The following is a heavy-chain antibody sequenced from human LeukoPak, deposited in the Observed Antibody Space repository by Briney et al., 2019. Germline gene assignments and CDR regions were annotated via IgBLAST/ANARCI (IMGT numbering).Heavy chain of an antibody. CDR1: GGTFSSYA. D-gene: IGHD3-22*01. CDR3: ASSNYYDSSGYPYYLDY. V-gene: IGHV1-69*13. CDR2: IIPIFGTA. J-gene: IGHJ4*02. Sequence: SVKVSCKASGGTFSSYAISWVRQAPGQGLEWMGGIIPIFGTANYAQKFQGRVTITADESTSTAYMELSSLRSEDTAVYYCASSNYYDSSGYPYYLDYWGQGTLVTVSS.